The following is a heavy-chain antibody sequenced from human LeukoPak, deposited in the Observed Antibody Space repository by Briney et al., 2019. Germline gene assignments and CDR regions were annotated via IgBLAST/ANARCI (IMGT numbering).Heavy chain of an antibody. J-gene: IGHJ5*02. CDR2: IYYSGST. Sequence: SETLSLTCTVSGGSISSYYWSWLRQPPGKGLEGVGYIYYSGSTNYNPSLKSRVTISVDTSKNQFSLKLSSVTAADTAVYYCARFGYGSGSYYNWFDPWGQGTLVTVSS. CDR3: ARFGYGSGSYYNWFDP. D-gene: IGHD3-10*01. CDR1: GGSISSYY. V-gene: IGHV4-59*12.